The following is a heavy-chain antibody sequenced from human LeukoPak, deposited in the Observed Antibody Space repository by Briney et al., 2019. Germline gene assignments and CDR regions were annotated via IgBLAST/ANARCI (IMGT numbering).Heavy chain of an antibody. CDR2: ISSSSYI. V-gene: IGHV3-21*01. D-gene: IGHD6-13*01. J-gene: IGHJ6*03. CDR3: ARCNSSSWYPYYYYYYYMDV. Sequence: GGSLRLSCAASGFTFSSYSMNWVRQAPGKGLEWVSSISSSSYIYYADSVKGRFTISRDNAKNSLYLQMNSLRAEDTAVYYCARCNSSSWYPYYYYYYYMDVWGKGTTVTVSS. CDR1: GFTFSSYS.